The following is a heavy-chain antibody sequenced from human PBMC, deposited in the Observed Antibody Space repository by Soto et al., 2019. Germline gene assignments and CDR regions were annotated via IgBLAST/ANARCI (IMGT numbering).Heavy chain of an antibody. V-gene: IGHV3-23*01. CDR1: GFTFSSYA. CDR2: ISGSGGST. CDR3: AKSWGYSSVHYGMDV. Sequence: PGGSLRLSCAASGFTFSSYAMSWVRQAPGKGLEWVSAISGSGGSTYYADSVKGRFTISRDNSKNTLYLQMNSLRAEDTAVYYCAKSWGYSSVHYGMDVWGQGTTVTVSS. J-gene: IGHJ6*02. D-gene: IGHD5-18*01.